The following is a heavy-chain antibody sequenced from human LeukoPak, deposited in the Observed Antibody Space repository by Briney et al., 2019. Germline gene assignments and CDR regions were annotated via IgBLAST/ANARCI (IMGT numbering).Heavy chain of an antibody. Sequence: PGGSLRLSCAASGFTFSSYAMHWVRQAPGKGLEWVAVISYDGSNKYYADSVKGRFTISRDNSKNTLYLQMNSLRAEDTAGYYCARGERGYSYSIGGTWGQGTLVTVSS. CDR3: ARGERGYSYSIGGT. CDR2: ISYDGSNK. D-gene: IGHD5-18*01. J-gene: IGHJ4*02. V-gene: IGHV3-30-3*01. CDR1: GFTFSSYA.